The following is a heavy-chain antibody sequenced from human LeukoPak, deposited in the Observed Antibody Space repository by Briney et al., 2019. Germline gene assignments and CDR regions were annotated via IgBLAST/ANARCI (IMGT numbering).Heavy chain of an antibody. V-gene: IGHV3-23*01. CDR2: ISASGGGT. CDR1: GFTFSSCA. CDR3: AKDKRFLEWLPRSGFDH. D-gene: IGHD3-3*01. Sequence: PGGSLRLSCAASGFTFSSCAMSWVRQAPGEGLEWVSAISASGGGTNYADSVKGRLTISRDNSKNTLYLQMNSLRAEDTAVYYCAKDKRFLEWLPRSGFDHWGQGTLVTVSS. J-gene: IGHJ4*02.